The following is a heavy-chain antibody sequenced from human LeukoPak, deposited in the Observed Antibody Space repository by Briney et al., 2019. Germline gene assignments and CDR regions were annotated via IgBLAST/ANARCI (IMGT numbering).Heavy chain of an antibody. D-gene: IGHD3-22*01. J-gene: IGHJ4*02. CDR2: IYYSGST. CDR3: ARRSYGDYYDSSGYYPLFDY. Sequence: SETLSLTCTVSGDSISSSSYYWGWIRQPPGKGLEWIGSIYYSGSTYYNPSLKSRVTISVDTSKNQFSLKLSSVTAADTAVYYCARRSYGDYYDSSGYYPLFDYWGQGTLVTVSS. V-gene: IGHV4-39*01. CDR1: GDSISSSSYY.